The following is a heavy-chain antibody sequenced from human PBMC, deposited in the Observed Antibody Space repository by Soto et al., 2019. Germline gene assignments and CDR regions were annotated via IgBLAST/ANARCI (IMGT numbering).Heavy chain of an antibody. J-gene: IGHJ4*02. CDR3: ARNRRETGDFDY. D-gene: IGHD7-27*01. CDR2: MNPNSGDT. CDR1: GYTFTNYD. Sequence: QVQLVQSGAEVKKPGASVKVSCKTSGYTFTNYDINWVRQATGQGLEWLGWMNPNSGDTVYAQKFQGRLTMTRNTAISTAYIELSSLKSEHTAVYYCARNRRETGDFDYWGQGTLVTVSS. V-gene: IGHV1-8*01.